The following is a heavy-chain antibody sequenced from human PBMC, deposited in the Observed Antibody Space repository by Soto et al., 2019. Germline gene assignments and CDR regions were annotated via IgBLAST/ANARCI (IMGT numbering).Heavy chain of an antibody. V-gene: IGHV3-23*01. Sequence: EVQLLESGGGLVQPGGSLRLSFAASGFTFSSYAMSWFRQAPGKGLEWVSAISGSGGSTYYADSVKGRFTISRDNSKNTLYLQMNSLRAEDTAVYYCAKDQRSSWYAGMDVWGQGTTVTVSS. J-gene: IGHJ6*02. CDR2: ISGSGGST. CDR3: AKDQRSSWYAGMDV. D-gene: IGHD6-13*01. CDR1: GFTFSSYA.